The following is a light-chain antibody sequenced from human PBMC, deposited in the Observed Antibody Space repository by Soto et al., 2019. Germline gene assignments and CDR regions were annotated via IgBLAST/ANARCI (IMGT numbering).Light chain of an antibody. CDR3: QQYNKWPQWT. CDR2: KAS. CDR1: QTISSW. Sequence: DIQMTQSPSTLSGSVGDRVTITCRASQTISSWLAWYQQKPGKAPKLLIYKASTLKSGVPSRFSGSGSGTEFTLTISSLQSEDFAVYYCQQYNKWPQWTFGQGTKVDIK. V-gene: IGKV1-5*03. J-gene: IGKJ1*01.